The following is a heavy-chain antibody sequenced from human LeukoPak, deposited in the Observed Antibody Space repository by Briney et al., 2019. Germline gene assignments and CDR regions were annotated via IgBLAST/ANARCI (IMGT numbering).Heavy chain of an antibody. Sequence: SVKVSCKASGGTFSSYAISWVRQAPGQGLEWMGRIIPILGIANYAQKFQGRVTITADKSTSTAYMELSSLRSEDAAVYYCARDVGYCSSTSCYALDYYYYYGMDVWGQGTTVTVSS. CDR3: ARDVGYCSSTSCYALDYYYYYGMDV. J-gene: IGHJ6*02. CDR2: IIPILGIA. V-gene: IGHV1-69*04. D-gene: IGHD2-2*01. CDR1: GGTFSSYA.